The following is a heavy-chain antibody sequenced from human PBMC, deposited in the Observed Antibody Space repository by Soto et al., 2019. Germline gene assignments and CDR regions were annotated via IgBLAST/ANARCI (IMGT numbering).Heavy chain of an antibody. J-gene: IGHJ4*02. CDR3: ARQAHSSGWYSIDY. V-gene: IGHV4-59*08. CDR1: GGYISDYY. CDR2: IYYRGST. D-gene: IGHD6-19*01. Sequence: SETLSLTCTVSGGYISDYYWSWIRQPPGKGLEWIGYIYYRGSTNYNPSLKSRVTISLDTSKNRFSLKLSSVTAADTAVYYCARQAHSSGWYSIDYWGQGTLLTVSS.